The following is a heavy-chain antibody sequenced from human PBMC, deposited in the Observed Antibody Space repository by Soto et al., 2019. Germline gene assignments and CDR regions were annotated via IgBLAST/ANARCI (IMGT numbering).Heavy chain of an antibody. Sequence: PGGSLRLSCAASGFTFSSYWMHWVRQAPGKGPVWVSRINSDGSSTSYADSVKGRFTISRDNAKNTLYLQMNSLRAEDTAVYYCARDRAAAGTGWFDPWGQGTLVTVSS. D-gene: IGHD6-13*01. V-gene: IGHV3-74*01. CDR3: ARDRAAAGTGWFDP. J-gene: IGHJ5*02. CDR1: GFTFSSYW. CDR2: INSDGSST.